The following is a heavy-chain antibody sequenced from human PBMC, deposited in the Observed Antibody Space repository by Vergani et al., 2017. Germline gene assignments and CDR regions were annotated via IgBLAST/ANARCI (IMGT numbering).Heavy chain of an antibody. J-gene: IGHJ4*02. Sequence: QVQLQESGPGLVKPSQTLSLTCTVSGGSISSGSYYWSWIRQPAGKGLEWIGRIYTSGSTNYNPSLKSRVTMSVDTSKNQFSLKLGSVTAADTAVYYCARDLGDGYKDYWGQGTLVTVSS. V-gene: IGHV4-61*02. CDR3: ARDLGDGYKDY. CDR1: GGSISSGSYY. D-gene: IGHD5-24*01. CDR2: IYTSGST.